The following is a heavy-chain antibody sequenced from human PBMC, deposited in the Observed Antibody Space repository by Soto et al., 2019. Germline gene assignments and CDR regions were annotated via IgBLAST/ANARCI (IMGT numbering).Heavy chain of an antibody. Sequence: QITLKESGPTLVKPTQTLTLTCTFSGFSLSTTRVAVGWIRQPPGKALEWLALIYWDDDKRYSPFLKSRLTITNDTSKNQVVLTMTNMDPVDTATYYCAHSVVAGLGYYLDYWGQGTLVTVSS. CDR1: GFSLSTTRVA. CDR3: AHSVVAGLGYYLDY. CDR2: IYWDDDK. J-gene: IGHJ4*02. D-gene: IGHD6-19*01. V-gene: IGHV2-5*02.